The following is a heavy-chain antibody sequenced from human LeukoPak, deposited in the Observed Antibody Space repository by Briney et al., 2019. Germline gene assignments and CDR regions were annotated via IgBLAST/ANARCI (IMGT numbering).Heavy chain of an antibody. V-gene: IGHV3-23*01. D-gene: IGHD6-19*01. J-gene: IGHJ4*01. CDR3: AKGFSGWYTDYDY. Sequence: GGSLRLSCAASGFTYSSYAMTWVRQAPGKGLEWVSAISGNGGSTYYADSVKGRFTISRDNSKNTLFLQMNSLRAEDTAVYYCAKGFSGWYTDYDYWGHGTLVTVSS. CDR1: GFTYSSYA. CDR2: ISGNGGST.